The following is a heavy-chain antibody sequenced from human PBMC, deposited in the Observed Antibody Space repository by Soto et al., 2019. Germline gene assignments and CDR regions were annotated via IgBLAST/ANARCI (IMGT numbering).Heavy chain of an antibody. V-gene: IGHV1-2*02. CDR2: INPDIGVT. D-gene: IGHD5-18*01. CDR3: ARQRYSYGDTRSSYYFDY. Sequence: QVQLVQSGAEVKKPGASVKVSCKASGYTLTGYYLHWVRQAPGQGLEWMGWINPDIGVTNYAQKFQGRATMTRDTSINTAYMELNRMRSDDAAVYYCARQRYSYGDTRSSYYFDYWGQGTLLTVST. J-gene: IGHJ4*02. CDR1: GYTLTGYY.